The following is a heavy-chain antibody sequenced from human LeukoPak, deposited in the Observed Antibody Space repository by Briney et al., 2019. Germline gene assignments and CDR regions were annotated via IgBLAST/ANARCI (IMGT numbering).Heavy chain of an antibody. CDR2: ITSGGDYI. CDR1: GFTFNTFN. Sequence: GGSLRLSCAASGFTFNTFNMNWVRQAPGKGLEWVSSITSGGDYIYYAASVKGRFTTSRDNAKNSLSLQLNSLRVEDTAVYYCARGHYDVLAASYKWTPDYWGQGTLVTVSS. V-gene: IGHV3-21*01. J-gene: IGHJ4*02. CDR3: ARGHYDVLAASYKWTPDY. D-gene: IGHD3-9*01.